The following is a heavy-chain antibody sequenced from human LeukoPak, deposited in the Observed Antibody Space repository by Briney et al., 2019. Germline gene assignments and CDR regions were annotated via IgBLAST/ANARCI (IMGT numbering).Heavy chain of an antibody. CDR1: GYIFTGYY. CDR2: INANSGGT. Sequence: GASVKVSCKASGYIFTGYYMHWVRQAPGQGLEWMGWINANSGGTKYAQKFQGRVTITADKSTSTAYMELSSLRSEDTAVYYCARVSSGSWLKTYWFDPWGQGTLVTVSS. J-gene: IGHJ5*02. CDR3: ARVSSGSWLKTYWFDP. D-gene: IGHD6-13*01. V-gene: IGHV1-2*02.